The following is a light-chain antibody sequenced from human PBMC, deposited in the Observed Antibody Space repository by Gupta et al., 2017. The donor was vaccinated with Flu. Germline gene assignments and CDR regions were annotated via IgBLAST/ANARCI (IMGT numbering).Light chain of an antibody. CDR1: QSISSY. V-gene: IGKV1-39*01. CDR2: AVS. Sequence: DIQMTQSPSSLSASAGDRVTITCRTNQSISSYLNWYQQKPGKAPKFLIYAVSTLQSGVPSRFSGSGSGTDFTLTISSLQPEDFATYYCQQSYSAPYSFGQGTKLEI. CDR3: QQSYSAPYS. J-gene: IGKJ2*03.